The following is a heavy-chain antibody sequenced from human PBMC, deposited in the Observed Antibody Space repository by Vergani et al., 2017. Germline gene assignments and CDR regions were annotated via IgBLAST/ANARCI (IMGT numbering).Heavy chain of an antibody. D-gene: IGHD3-9*01. V-gene: IGHV3-23*01. Sequence: EVQLLESGGGLVQPGGSLRLSCAASGFTFSSYAMSWVRQAPGKGLEWVSAISGSGGSTYYADSVKGRFTISRDNSTNTLYLQMNSLRAEDTAVYYCAKKDYDILATGYWGQGTLVTVSS. CDR1: GFTFSSYA. J-gene: IGHJ4*02. CDR3: AKKDYDILATGY. CDR2: ISGSGGST.